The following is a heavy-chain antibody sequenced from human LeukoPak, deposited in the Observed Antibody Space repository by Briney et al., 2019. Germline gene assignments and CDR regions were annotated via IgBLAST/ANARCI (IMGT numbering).Heavy chain of an antibody. D-gene: IGHD2-15*01. CDR1: GYTFTSYY. J-gene: IGHJ3*02. CDR2: INPSGGST. CDR3: ARTGGSDDYAFDI. V-gene: IGHV1-46*01. Sequence: ASVKVSCKASGYTFTSYYMHWVRQAPGQGLEWMGIINPSGGSTSYAQKFQGRVTMTRDTSISTAYMELSRLRSDDTAVYYCARTGGSDDYAFDIWGQGTMVTVSS.